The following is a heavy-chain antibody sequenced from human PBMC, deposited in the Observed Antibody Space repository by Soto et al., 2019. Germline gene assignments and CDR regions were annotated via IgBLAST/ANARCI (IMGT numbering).Heavy chain of an antibody. V-gene: IGHV4-59*01. D-gene: IGHD4-17*01. J-gene: IGHJ6*03. CDR1: GGSISSYY. CDR3: ARTPPTVTTQRLYYYYYYFMDG. CDR2: IYYSGST. Sequence: PSETLSLTCTVSGGSISSYYWSWIRQPPGKGLEWIGYIYYSGSTNYNPSLKSRVTISVDTSKNQFSLKLSSVTAADTAVYYCARTPPTVTTQRLYYYYYYFMDGWGKGTTVTVSS.